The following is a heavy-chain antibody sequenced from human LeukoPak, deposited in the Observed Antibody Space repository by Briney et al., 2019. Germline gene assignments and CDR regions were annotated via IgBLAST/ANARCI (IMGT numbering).Heavy chain of an antibody. J-gene: IGHJ3*02. Sequence: ASVKVSCKASGYTFTSYDINWVRQATGQGLEWMGWMNPNSGNTGYAQKFQGRVTMTRNTSISTAYMELSSLRSEDTAVYYCARVIPYSITMIVVAQSDAFDIWGQGTMVTVS. D-gene: IGHD3-22*01. CDR2: MNPNSGNT. CDR1: GYTFTSYD. CDR3: ARVIPYSITMIVVAQSDAFDI. V-gene: IGHV1-8*01.